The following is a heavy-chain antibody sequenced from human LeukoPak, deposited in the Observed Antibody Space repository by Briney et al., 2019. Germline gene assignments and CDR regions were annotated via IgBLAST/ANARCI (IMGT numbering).Heavy chain of an antibody. CDR3: ARAYSHTGYYYYYMDV. D-gene: IGHD4-11*01. CDR1: GGTFSIYA. Sequence: SVTVSFKASGGTFSIYAISWVRQAPAQGLEWMGGIIPIFVTANYAQKFQGRVTITTDESTSTAYMELSSLRSEDTAVYYCARAYSHTGYYYYYMDVWGKGTTVTVSS. CDR2: IIPIFVTA. V-gene: IGHV1-69*05. J-gene: IGHJ6*03.